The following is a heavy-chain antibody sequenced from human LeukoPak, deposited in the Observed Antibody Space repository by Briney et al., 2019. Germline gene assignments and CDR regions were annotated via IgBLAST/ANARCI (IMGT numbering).Heavy chain of an antibody. D-gene: IGHD3-3*01. CDR3: ARDSGAFWSGYYYFDY. CDR2: IIPIFGTA. CDR1: GGTFSSYA. V-gene: IGHV1-69*13. J-gene: IGHJ4*02. Sequence: ASVKVSCKASGGTFSSYAISWVRQAPGQGLEWMGGIIPIFGTANYAQKFQGRVTITADESTSTAYMELSSLRSEDTAVYYCARDSGAFWSGYYYFDYWGQGTLVTVSS.